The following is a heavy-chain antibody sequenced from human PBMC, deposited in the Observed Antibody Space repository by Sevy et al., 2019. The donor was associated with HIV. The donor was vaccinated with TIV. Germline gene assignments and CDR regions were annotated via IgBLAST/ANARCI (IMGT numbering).Heavy chain of an antibody. CDR2: IYSGDRT. J-gene: IGHJ3*02. Sequence: CGFLRLSCAASGFSVSNSNMSWVRQAPGKGLQWVSVIYSGDRTYYPDSVKGRFTISRDNSKNTLYLQMISLRAEDTAVYYCARLRVYYYYSSGYYTTGHAFDIWGQGTMVTVSS. D-gene: IGHD3-22*01. CDR3: ARLRVYYYYSSGYYTTGHAFDI. CDR1: GFSVSNSN. V-gene: IGHV3-53*01.